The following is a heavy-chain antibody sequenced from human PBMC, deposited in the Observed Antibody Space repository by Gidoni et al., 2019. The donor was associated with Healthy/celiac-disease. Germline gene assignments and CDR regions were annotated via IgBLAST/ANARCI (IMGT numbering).Heavy chain of an antibody. Sequence: EVQLVESGGGLVKPGGSLRLSCAASGFTFSSYSMNWVRQAPGKGLEWVSSISSSSSYIYYADSVKCRFTISRDNAKNSLYLQMNSLRAEDTAVYYCARVDSSGVEDIWGQGTMVTVSS. CDR3: ARVDSSGVEDI. J-gene: IGHJ3*02. D-gene: IGHD6-19*01. CDR2: ISSSSSYI. V-gene: IGHV3-21*01. CDR1: GFTFSSYS.